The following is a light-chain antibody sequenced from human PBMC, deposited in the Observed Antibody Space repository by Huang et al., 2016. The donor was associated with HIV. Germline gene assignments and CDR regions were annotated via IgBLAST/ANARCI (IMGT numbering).Light chain of an antibody. J-gene: IGKJ1*01. CDR2: WAS. Sequence: DIVMTQSPDSLAVSLGERAALNCKSSQSVLYSSNNKSYLAWYQQKPGQPPKLLIYWASTREYGVPDRFSGSGSGTDFTLTISSLQAEDVAVYYCQQYYSTPWTFGQGTKVEIK. V-gene: IGKV4-1*01. CDR3: QQYYSTPWT. CDR1: QSVLYSSNNKSY.